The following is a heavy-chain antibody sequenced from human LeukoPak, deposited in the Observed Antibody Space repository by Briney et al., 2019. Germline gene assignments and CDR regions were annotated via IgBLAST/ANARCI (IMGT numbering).Heavy chain of an antibody. Sequence: PGGSLRLSCAASGFTFNTYWMHWVRQAPGKGLVWVSRINPDGTVTSYADSVKGTITISRDNAKNSLYLQMNTLTDEDTSVYYCARDPAMAALFDHWGQGTLVTVSS. CDR3: ARDPAMAALFDH. J-gene: IGHJ4*02. D-gene: IGHD5-24*01. CDR1: GFTFNTYW. CDR2: INPDGTVT. V-gene: IGHV3-74*01.